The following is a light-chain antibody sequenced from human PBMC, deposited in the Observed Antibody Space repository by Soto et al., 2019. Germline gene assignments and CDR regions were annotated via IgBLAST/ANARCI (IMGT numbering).Light chain of an antibody. CDR3: QQYNRTMYT. CDR1: QSISSW. J-gene: IGKJ2*01. Sequence: DIQMTQSPSTLSASVGDRVTITCRASQSISSWLAWYQQKPGKAPKLLIYDASSLESGVPSRFSGSGSGTEFTLTISSPQPDDFATYYCQQYNRTMYTFGQGTKLEIK. V-gene: IGKV1-5*01. CDR2: DAS.